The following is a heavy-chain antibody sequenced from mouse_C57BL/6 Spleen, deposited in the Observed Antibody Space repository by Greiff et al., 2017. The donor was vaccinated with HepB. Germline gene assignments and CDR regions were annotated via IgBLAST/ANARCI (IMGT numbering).Heavy chain of an antibody. CDR2: IHPSDSDT. CDR3: AMGVRTGTYYFDY. J-gene: IGHJ2*01. CDR1: GYTFTSYW. V-gene: IGHV1-74*01. Sequence: VQLQQPGAELVKPGASVKVSCKASGYTFTSYWMHWVKQRPGQGLEWIGRIHPSDSDTNYNQKFKGKATLTVDKSSSTAYMQLSSLTSEDSAVYYCAMGVRTGTYYFDYWGQGTTLTVSS. D-gene: IGHD4-1*01.